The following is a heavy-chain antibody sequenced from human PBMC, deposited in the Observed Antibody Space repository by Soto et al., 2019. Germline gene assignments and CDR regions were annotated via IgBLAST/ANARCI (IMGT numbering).Heavy chain of an antibody. CDR2: IYYSGST. J-gene: IGHJ4*02. CDR1: GGSISSYY. Sequence: PSETLSLTCTVSGGSISSYYWSWIRQPPGKGLEWIGYIYYSGSTNYNPSIKSRVTISVDTSKNQISLQLSSVTAADTAVYYCARGPDYYDSSGYYLFDYWGQGTLVAVSS. CDR3: ARGPDYYDSSGYYLFDY. V-gene: IGHV4-59*12. D-gene: IGHD3-22*01.